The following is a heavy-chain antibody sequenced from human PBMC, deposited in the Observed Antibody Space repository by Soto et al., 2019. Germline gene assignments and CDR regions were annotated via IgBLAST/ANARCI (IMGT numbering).Heavy chain of an antibody. CDR3: GRGRSGELVIFY. V-gene: IGHV1-2*02. J-gene: IGHJ4*02. D-gene: IGHD1-26*01. Sequence: APVKVSCKGSGYTFTGYYIHWVQQTPGQGPEWMGEISPQTGGTKYAQKYQGRVTMTRDTSITTVYMELSNLSPDDTAVYYCGRGRSGELVIFYWGQGTLVTVSS. CDR2: ISPQTGGT. CDR1: GYTFTGYY.